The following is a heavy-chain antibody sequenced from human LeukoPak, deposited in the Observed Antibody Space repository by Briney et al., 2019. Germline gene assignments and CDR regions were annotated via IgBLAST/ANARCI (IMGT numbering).Heavy chain of an antibody. Sequence: GGSLRLSCAASGFTFSSYWMHWVRQAPGKGLVWVSRINSDGSSTSYADSVKGRFTISRDNAKNTLYLQMNSLRAEDTAVYYCASLGKVPDTAMGPFDYWGQGTLVTVSS. D-gene: IGHD5-18*01. CDR2: INSDGSST. CDR3: ASLGKVPDTAMGPFDY. V-gene: IGHV3-74*01. J-gene: IGHJ4*02. CDR1: GFTFSSYW.